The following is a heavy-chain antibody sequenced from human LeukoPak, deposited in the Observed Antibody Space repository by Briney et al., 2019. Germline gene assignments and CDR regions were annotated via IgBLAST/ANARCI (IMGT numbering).Heavy chain of an antibody. CDR1: GFTFSTFE. CDR3: ARSFDF. V-gene: IGHV3-48*03. Sequence: GGSLRLSCAASGFTFSTFEMNWVRQAPGKGLVWVSYISTSGTTIYYADSVKGRFTISRDDAKSSLYMEMNSLRAEDTAVYYCARSFDFWGQGTLVTVSS. J-gene: IGHJ4*02. CDR2: ISTSGTTI.